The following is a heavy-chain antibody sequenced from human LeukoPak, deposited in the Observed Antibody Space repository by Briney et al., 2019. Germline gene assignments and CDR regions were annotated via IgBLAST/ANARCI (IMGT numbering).Heavy chain of an antibody. V-gene: IGHV4-34*01. CDR3: AREMQDKSLQWIGELKKYYYHYMDV. D-gene: IGHD3-10*01. Sequence: SETLSLTCAVYGGSFSGYYWSWIRQPPGKGLEWIGEINHSGSTNYNPSLKSRVTISVDTSKNQFSLKLSSVTAADTAVYYCAREMQDKSLQWIGELKKYYYHYMDVWGKGTTVIVSS. CDR1: GGSFSGYY. J-gene: IGHJ6*03. CDR2: INHSGST.